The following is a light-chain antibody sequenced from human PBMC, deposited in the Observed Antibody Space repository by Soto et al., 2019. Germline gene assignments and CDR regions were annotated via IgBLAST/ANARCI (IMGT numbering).Light chain of an antibody. J-gene: IGKJ1*01. CDR2: AAS. V-gene: IGKV1-17*01. CDR3: QHYYSYSVA. Sequence: DIQMTQSPSTLSESVGARVTITCRATQGIRNELGWYQQKPGKAPKLLIYAASSLQSGVPSRFSGSASGTESTLTISSLQPDDFATYYCQHYYSYSVAFGQGTKVDI. CDR1: QGIRNE.